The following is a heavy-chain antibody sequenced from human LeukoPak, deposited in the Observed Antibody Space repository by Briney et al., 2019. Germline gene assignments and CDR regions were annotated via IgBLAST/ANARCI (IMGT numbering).Heavy chain of an antibody. D-gene: IGHD1-1*01. CDR2: INHSGST. CDR1: GGSFSGYY. CDR3: ANWNAKTHSNDD. J-gene: IGHJ4*02. Sequence: SETLSLTCAVYGGSFSGYYWSWIRQPPGKGLEWIGEINHSGSTNYNPSLKSRVTISVDTSKNQFSLKLSSVTAADTAVYYCANWNAKTHSNDDWGQGTLVTVPS. V-gene: IGHV4-34*01.